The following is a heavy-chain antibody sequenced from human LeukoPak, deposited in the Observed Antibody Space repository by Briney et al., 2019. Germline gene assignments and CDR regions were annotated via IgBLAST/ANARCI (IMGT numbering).Heavy chain of an antibody. Sequence: GGSLRLSCAASRFTFSNYAMSWVRQAPGKGPEWVSIITSGSNTYYADSVKGRFTISRDNSKNTVYLQMSSLRAEDTAVYYCAKDVFRAYGDWTLYYFDYWGQGTLVTVSS. V-gene: IGHV3-23*01. J-gene: IGHJ4*02. CDR1: RFTFSNYA. CDR3: AKDVFRAYGDWTLYYFDY. CDR2: ITSGSNT. D-gene: IGHD4-17*01.